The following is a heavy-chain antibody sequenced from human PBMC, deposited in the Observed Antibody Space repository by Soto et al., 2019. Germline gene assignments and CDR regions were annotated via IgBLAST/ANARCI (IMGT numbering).Heavy chain of an antibody. D-gene: IGHD5-12*01. CDR2: INTDGSTT. CDR3: VRIRRGDGYTFGY. J-gene: IGHJ4*02. CDR1: GFTLSNYW. V-gene: IGHV3-74*01. Sequence: EVQLVESGGVSDQPGGSLRLSCTASGFTLSNYWMHWVRQAPGKGLVWVSRINTDGSTTTYADSVKGRFTISRDNAKNTLYLQMNSMRDEDTALYYCVRIRRGDGYTFGYWGQGTLVTVSS.